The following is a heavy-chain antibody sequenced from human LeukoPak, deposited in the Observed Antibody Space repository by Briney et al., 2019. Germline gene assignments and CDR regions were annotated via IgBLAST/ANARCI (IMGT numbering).Heavy chain of an antibody. CDR2: IYYSGST. Sequence: SDTLSLTCTVSGGSISSGSYYWSWIRQPPGKGLEWIGYIYYSGSTNYKPSLKSRVTISVDTSKNQFSLKLSSVTAADTAVYYCARGGYYGSGNDFRFDHWGQGTLVTVSS. J-gene: IGHJ5*02. V-gene: IGHV4-61*01. D-gene: IGHD3-10*01. CDR3: ARGGYYGSGNDFRFDH. CDR1: GGSISSGSYY.